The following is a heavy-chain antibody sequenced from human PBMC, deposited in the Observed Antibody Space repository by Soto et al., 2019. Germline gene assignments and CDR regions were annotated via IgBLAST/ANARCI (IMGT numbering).Heavy chain of an antibody. CDR1: EYTFTNYA. CDR3: ARDQGSYAFDY. D-gene: IGHD1-26*01. V-gene: IGHV1-3*01. CDR2: INAGNGNT. Sequence: ASLKVSCKASEYTFTNYAMHWVRQAPGQRLEWMGWINAGNGNTKYSQKFQVRVTITRDTSANTAYMELSSLRSEDTAVYYCARDQGSYAFDYWGQGTLVTAPQ. J-gene: IGHJ4*02.